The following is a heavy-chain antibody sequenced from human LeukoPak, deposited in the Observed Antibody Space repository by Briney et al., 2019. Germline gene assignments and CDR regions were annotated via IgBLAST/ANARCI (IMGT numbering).Heavy chain of an antibody. CDR3: AKDWTDSSGWVYYYYGMDV. CDR2: ISGSGGST. J-gene: IGHJ6*02. Sequence: GGSLRLSCAAAGFTFSSYAMSWVRQARGEGLEWVPAISGSGGSTYYADSVKGRFTISRDNSKNTLYLQVNSLRAEDTAVYYCAKDWTDSSGWVYYYYGMDVWGQGTTVTVSS. D-gene: IGHD6-19*01. V-gene: IGHV3-23*01. CDR1: GFTFSSYA.